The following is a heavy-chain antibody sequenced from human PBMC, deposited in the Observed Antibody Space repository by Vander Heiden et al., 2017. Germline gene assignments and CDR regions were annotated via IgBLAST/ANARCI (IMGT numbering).Heavy chain of an antibody. V-gene: IGHV1-46*03. Sequence: QVLLVQSGAEVKKPGASVKVSCKASGYTFTSYYIHWVRQDPGQGLEWMGMLNPSGGSTSFAQRCQGRVTMTRDTSTSTVYMELSSLRSEDTAVYYCTRGNRFDIWGQGTMVTVSS. CDR2: LNPSGGST. J-gene: IGHJ3*02. CDR3: TRGNRFDI. CDR1: GYTFTSYY.